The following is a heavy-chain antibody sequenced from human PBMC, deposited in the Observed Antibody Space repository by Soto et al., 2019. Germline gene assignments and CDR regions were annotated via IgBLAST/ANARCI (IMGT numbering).Heavy chain of an antibody. CDR2: IWYDGSNK. J-gene: IGHJ6*02. D-gene: IGHD3-16*01. V-gene: IGHV3-33*01. CDR3: ARGGGSYYYYYGMDV. CDR1: GFTFSSYG. Sequence: QVQLVESGGGVVQPGRSLRLSCAASGFTFSSYGMHWVRQAPGKGLEWVAVIWYDGSNKYNADSVKGRFTISRDNSNNTLFLQMNGRRAEDTAVYYCARGGGSYYYYYGMDVWGQGTTVTVSS.